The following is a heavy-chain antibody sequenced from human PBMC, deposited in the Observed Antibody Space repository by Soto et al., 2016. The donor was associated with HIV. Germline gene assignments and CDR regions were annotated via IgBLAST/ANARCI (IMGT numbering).Heavy chain of an antibody. D-gene: IGHD3-10*01. CDR1: GFTFSSYG. J-gene: IGHJ6*02. V-gene: IGHV3-33*01. CDR3: AREINMVRGVISYYYHGMD. CDR2: IWYDGSNK. Sequence: VQLVESGGGVVQPGRSLRLSCAASGFTFSSYGMHWVRQAPGKGLEWVAVIWYDGSNKYYADSVKGRFTISRDNSKNTLYLQMNSLRAEDTAVYYCAREINMVRGVISYYYHGMDXGAKGPRSPSP.